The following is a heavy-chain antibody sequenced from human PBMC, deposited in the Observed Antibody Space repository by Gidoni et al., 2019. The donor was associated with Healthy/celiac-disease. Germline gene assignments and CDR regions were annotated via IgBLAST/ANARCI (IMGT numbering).Heavy chain of an antibody. CDR2: ISYDGSNK. V-gene: IGHV3-30*03. CDR1: SYG. J-gene: IGHJ1*01. Sequence: SYGMHWVRQAPGKRLEWVAVISYDGSNKYYADSVKGRFTISRDNSKNTLYLQMNSLRAEDTAVYYCAREAYYDSSGYAPEYFQHWGQGTLVTVSS. CDR3: AREAYYDSSGYAPEYFQH. D-gene: IGHD3-22*01.